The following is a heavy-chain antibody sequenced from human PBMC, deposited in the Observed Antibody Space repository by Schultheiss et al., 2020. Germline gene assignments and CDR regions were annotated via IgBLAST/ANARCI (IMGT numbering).Heavy chain of an antibody. CDR1: GFTFSSYG. D-gene: IGHD1-26*01. CDR2: IWYDGSNK. CDR3: ARDQGLRVGATNDYYYYYGMDV. V-gene: IGHV3-33*01. J-gene: IGHJ6*02. Sequence: GSLRLSCAASGFTFSSYGMHWVRQAPGKGLEWVAVIWYDGSNKYYADSVKGRFTISRDNSKNTLYLQMNSLRAEDTAVYYCARDQGLRVGATNDYYYYYGMDVWGQGTTVNGYS.